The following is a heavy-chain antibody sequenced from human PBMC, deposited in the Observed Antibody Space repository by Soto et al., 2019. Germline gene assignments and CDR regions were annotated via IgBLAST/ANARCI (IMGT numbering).Heavy chain of an antibody. CDR3: ARARFCTSTSCYHYFDF. V-gene: IGHV4-59*01. D-gene: IGHD2-2*01. CDR2: IYNNGRT. J-gene: IGHJ4*02. CDR1: GGSISSSS. Sequence: SETLSLTCTVPGGSISSSSWSWIRQPPGRGLEWIGYIYNNGRTDYNPSLKSRVTISVDTSKNHFSLKLSSVTPADTAVYYCARARFCTSTSCYHYFDFWGQGTLVTVSS.